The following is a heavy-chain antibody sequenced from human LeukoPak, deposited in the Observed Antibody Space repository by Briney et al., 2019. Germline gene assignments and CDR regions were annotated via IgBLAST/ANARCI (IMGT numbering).Heavy chain of an antibody. V-gene: IGHV4-39*01. J-gene: IGHJ4*02. Sequence: PSETLSLSCSVSGGSISSGSDYWGWIRQPPGMGLEWIGTIYYTGSTYYNPSLKSRVTISVDTSKNQFSLELNSVTAADTAVYYCARGPNWGLFDYWGQGTLVTVSS. D-gene: IGHD7-27*01. CDR2: IYYTGST. CDR3: ARGPNWGLFDY. CDR1: GGSISSGSDY.